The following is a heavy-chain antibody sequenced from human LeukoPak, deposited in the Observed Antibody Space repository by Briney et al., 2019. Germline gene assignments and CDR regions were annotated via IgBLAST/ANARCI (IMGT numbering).Heavy chain of an antibody. D-gene: IGHD3-10*01. CDR2: IYDSGST. J-gene: IGHJ5*02. CDR3: ARHYGP. V-gene: IGHV4-39*01. CDR1: GFTFSSYA. Sequence: PGGSLRLSCAASGFTFSSYAMSWVRQPPGKGLEWIGSIYDSGSTYYNPSLKSRVTISVDTSKSQFSLKLNSVTAADTAVYYCARHYGPWGQGTLVTVSS.